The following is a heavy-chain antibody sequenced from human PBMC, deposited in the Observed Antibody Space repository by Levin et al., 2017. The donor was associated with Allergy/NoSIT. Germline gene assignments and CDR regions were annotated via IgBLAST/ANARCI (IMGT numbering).Heavy chain of an antibody. CDR2: IRSKANSYAT. J-gene: IGHJ6*02. CDR1: GFTFSGSA. D-gene: IGHD5-12*01. Sequence: LSLTCAASGFTFSGSAMHWVRQASGKGLEWVGRIRSKANSYATAYAASVKGRFTISRDDSKNTAYLQMNSLKTEDTAMYYCTLTGGYDFDYYGLDVWGQGTTVTVSS. CDR3: TLTGGYDFDYYGLDV. V-gene: IGHV3-73*01.